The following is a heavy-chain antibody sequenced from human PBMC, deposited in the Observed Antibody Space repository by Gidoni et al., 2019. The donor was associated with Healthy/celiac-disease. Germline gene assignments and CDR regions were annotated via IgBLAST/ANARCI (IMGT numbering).Heavy chain of an antibody. D-gene: IGHD3-22*01. J-gene: IGHJ4*02. Sequence: EVQLVESGGGLVKPGGSLRLSCAASGFTFSNAWMSWVRQAPGKGLEWVGRIKSKTDGGTTDYAAPVKGRFTISRDDSKNTLYLQMNSLKTEDTAVYYCTTGDYYDSSGYYAPDYWGQGTLVTVSS. CDR2: IKSKTDGGTT. CDR3: TTGDYYDSSGYYAPDY. CDR1: GFTFSNAW. V-gene: IGHV3-15*01.